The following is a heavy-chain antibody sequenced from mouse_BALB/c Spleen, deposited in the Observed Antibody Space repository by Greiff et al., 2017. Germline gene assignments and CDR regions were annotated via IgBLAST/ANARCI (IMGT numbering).Heavy chain of an antibody. CDR2: ISDGGSYT. CDR1: GFTFSDYY. Sequence: DVKLQESGGGLVKPGGSLKLSCAASGFTFSDYYMYWVRQTPEKRLEWVATISDGGSYTYYPDSVKGRFTISRDNAKNNLYLQMSSLKSEDTAMYYCARDRGYYDYDGAYWGQGTLVTVSA. CDR3: ARDRGYYDYDGAY. J-gene: IGHJ3*01. V-gene: IGHV5-4*02. D-gene: IGHD2-4*01.